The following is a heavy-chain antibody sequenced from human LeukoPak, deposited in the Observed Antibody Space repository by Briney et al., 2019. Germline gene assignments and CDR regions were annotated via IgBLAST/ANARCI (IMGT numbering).Heavy chain of an antibody. D-gene: IGHD6-19*01. J-gene: IGHJ3*01. Sequence: ASVRVSCKASEYTFSGHFIHWMRQAPGQGLEWVGWINPNSGGTNYAQKFQGRVTLTRDTSAGTAYMDLSSLRSDDTAVYYCAQSIAVPRIPTFDVWGQGTVIAVSS. CDR2: INPNSGGT. CDR1: EYTFSGHF. V-gene: IGHV1-2*02. CDR3: AQSIAVPRIPTFDV.